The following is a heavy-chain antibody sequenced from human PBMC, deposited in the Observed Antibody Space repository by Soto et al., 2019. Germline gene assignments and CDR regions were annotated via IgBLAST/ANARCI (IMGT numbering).Heavy chain of an antibody. CDR1: GGTFSSYA. CDR2: IIPIFGTA. J-gene: IGHJ2*01. Sequence: ASVKVSRKAFGGTFSSYAISWVRQAPGQGLEWMGGIIPIFGTANYAQKFQGRVTITADESTSTAYMELSSLRSEDTAVYYCAREGIWFGELLAPTLPWYFDLWGRGTLVTVSS. CDR3: AREGIWFGELLAPTLPWYFDL. D-gene: IGHD3-10*01. V-gene: IGHV1-69*13.